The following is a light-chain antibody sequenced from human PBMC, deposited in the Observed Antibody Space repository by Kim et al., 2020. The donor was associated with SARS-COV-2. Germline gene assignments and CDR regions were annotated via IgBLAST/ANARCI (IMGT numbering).Light chain of an antibody. CDR3: QQYSNYPLT. CDR2: AAS. CDR1: QDISQY. V-gene: IGKV1-16*02. J-gene: IGKJ4*01. Sequence: ASVGNRVTITCRTSQDISQYLAWFQQKPGKVPKSLIYAASSLQSGVPSNFSGSGSGTDFTLTISSLQPDDSATYYCQQYSNYPLTFGGGTKVDIK.